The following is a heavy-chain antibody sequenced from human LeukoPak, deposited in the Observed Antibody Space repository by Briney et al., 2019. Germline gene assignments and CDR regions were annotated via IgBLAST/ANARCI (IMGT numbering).Heavy chain of an antibody. Sequence: GGSLRRYCAASGFTFSSYEMNWVRQAPGQGLEWVSYISSGGNTIYYADSVKGRFTISRDNAKNSLYLQMNSLRAEDTAVYYCAREGTAMVSFDYWGQGTLVTVSS. V-gene: IGHV3-48*03. D-gene: IGHD5-18*01. J-gene: IGHJ4*02. CDR1: GFTFSSYE. CDR2: ISSGGNTI. CDR3: AREGTAMVSFDY.